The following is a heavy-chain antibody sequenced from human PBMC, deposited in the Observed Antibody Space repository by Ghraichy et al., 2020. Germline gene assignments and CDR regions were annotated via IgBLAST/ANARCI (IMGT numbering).Heavy chain of an antibody. CDR3: ARCRESWFDP. Sequence: SETLSLTCAVSGGSISSGGYSWSWIRQPPGKGLEWIGYIYHSGSTYYNPSLKSRVTISVDRSKNQFSLKLSSVTAADTAVYYCARCRESWFDPWGQGTLVTVSS. D-gene: IGHD1-26*01. CDR2: IYHSGST. J-gene: IGHJ5*02. V-gene: IGHV4-30-2*01. CDR1: GGSISSGGYS.